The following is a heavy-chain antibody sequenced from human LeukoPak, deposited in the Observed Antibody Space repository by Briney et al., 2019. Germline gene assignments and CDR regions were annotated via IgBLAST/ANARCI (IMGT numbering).Heavy chain of an antibody. CDR2: IYTSGST. CDR1: GGSISSGSYY. Sequence: SETLSLTCTVSGGSISSGSYYWSWIRQPAGKGLEWIGRIYTSGSTNYNPSLKSRVTISVDTSKNQFSLKLSSVTAADTAVYYCARVAAAGTRNYYYYYMDVWGKGTTVTVSS. J-gene: IGHJ6*03. CDR3: ARVAAAGTRNYYYYYMDV. V-gene: IGHV4-61*02. D-gene: IGHD6-13*01.